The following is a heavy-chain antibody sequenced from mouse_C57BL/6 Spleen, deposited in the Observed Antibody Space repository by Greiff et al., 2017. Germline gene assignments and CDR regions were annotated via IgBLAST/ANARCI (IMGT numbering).Heavy chain of an antibody. CDR2: INPNNGGT. J-gene: IGHJ2*01. CDR3: ARRRVGFYFDY. D-gene: IGHD1-1*01. V-gene: IGHV1-26*01. CDR1: GYTFTDYY. Sequence: VQLKQSGPELVKPGASVKISCKASGYTFTDYYMNWVKQSHGKSLEWIGDINPNNGGTSYNQKFKGKATLTVDKSSSTAYMEIRSLTSEDSAVYYCARRRVGFYFDYWGQGTTLTVSS.